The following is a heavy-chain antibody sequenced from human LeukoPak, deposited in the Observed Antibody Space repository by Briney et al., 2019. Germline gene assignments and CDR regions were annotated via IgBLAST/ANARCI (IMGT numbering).Heavy chain of an antibody. CDR2: IYTSGST. Sequence: SETLSLTCTVSGGSISSYYWCWVRQPAGKGLDWIGRIYTSGSTNYNPSLKSRVTMSVDTSKNQFSLKLSSVTAADTAVYYCARESSGKPLDYWGQGTLVTVSS. V-gene: IGHV4-4*07. CDR1: GGSISSYY. D-gene: IGHD3-22*01. J-gene: IGHJ4*02. CDR3: ARESSGKPLDY.